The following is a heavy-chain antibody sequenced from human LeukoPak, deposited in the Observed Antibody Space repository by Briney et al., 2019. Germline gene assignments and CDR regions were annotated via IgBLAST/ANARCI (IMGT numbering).Heavy chain of an antibody. J-gene: IGHJ4*02. CDR1: GFTFNNYV. CDR3: EKYTTPYYFDY. D-gene: IGHD1-1*01. Sequence: GGSLRLSCEGSGFTFNNYVMNWVRQAPGKGLEWVSGVSGRGSSTYYADSVKGRFTISRDNSQNTVYLQMKSLRAEDTAIYFCEKYTTPYYFDYWGQGILVTASS. V-gene: IGHV3-23*01. CDR2: VSGRGSST.